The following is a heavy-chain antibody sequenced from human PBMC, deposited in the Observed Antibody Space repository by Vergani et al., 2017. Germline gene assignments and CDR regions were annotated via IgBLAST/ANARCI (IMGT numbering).Heavy chain of an antibody. Sequence: EVQLLESGGGLVQPGGSLRLSCAASGFTFSSYAMSWVRQAPGKGLEWVSAISGSGGSTYYADSVKGRFTISRDNSKNTLYLQMNSLRAEDTAVYYCAKDLSPHYCSSTSCPYYDFWSGPTAFDYWGQGTLVTVSS. CDR1: GFTFSSYA. CDR3: AKDLSPHYCSSTSCPYYDFWSGPTAFDY. D-gene: IGHD2-2*01. J-gene: IGHJ4*02. CDR2: ISGSGGST. V-gene: IGHV3-23*01.